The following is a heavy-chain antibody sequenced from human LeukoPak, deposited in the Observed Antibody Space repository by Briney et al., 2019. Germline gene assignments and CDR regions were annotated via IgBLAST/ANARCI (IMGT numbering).Heavy chain of an antibody. CDR1: GGSISSYY. Sequence: SETLSLTCTVSGGSISSYYWSWIRQPPGKGLEWIGYIYYTGSTTYNPSLKSRITISVDTSKNRFSLKLSSVTAADTAVYYCAGRYCSGGSCHSHLGYYYGMDVWGQGTTVTVSS. J-gene: IGHJ6*02. V-gene: IGHV4-59*01. CDR2: IYYTGST. D-gene: IGHD2-15*01. CDR3: AGRYCSGGSCHSHLGYYYGMDV.